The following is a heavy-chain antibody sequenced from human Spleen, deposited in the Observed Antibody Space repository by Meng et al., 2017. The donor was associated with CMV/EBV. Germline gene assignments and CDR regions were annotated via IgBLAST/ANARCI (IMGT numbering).Heavy chain of an antibody. CDR3: ATLTTVTTRNYGMDV. V-gene: IGHV3-48*04. Sequence: GESLKISCASSGFNFRAYSMNWVRQAPGRGLEWVSYISSSGSTIYYADSVKGRFTISRDNAKNSLYLQMNSLRAEDTAVYYCATLTTVTTRNYGMDVWGQGTTVTVSS. D-gene: IGHD4-11*01. CDR1: GFNFRAYS. CDR2: ISSSGSTI. J-gene: IGHJ6*02.